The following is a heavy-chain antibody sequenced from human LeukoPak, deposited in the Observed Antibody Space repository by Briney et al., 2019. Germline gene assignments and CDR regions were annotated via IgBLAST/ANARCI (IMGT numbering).Heavy chain of an antibody. V-gene: IGHV4-34*01. Sequence: SETLSLTCAVYGGSFSGYYWSWIRQPPGKGLEWIGEINHSGSTNYNPSLKSRVTISVDTSKNQFSLKLSSVTAADTAVYYCARAQGYCSSTSCSVSMDVWGKGTTVTISS. CDR1: GGSFSGYY. CDR2: INHSGST. CDR3: ARAQGYCSSTSCSVSMDV. J-gene: IGHJ6*04. D-gene: IGHD2-2*01.